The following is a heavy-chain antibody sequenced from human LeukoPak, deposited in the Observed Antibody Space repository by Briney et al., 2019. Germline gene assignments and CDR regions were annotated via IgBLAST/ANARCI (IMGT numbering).Heavy chain of an antibody. Sequence: PSETLSLTCTVSGGSISSSYYYWGWIRQPPGKGLEWIGTISYSGTTYYNPPLESRVTISVDTSRNQFSLKLTSVTAADTAVYYCARHKMGTTRLYYFDYWGQGTLATVSS. V-gene: IGHV4-39*01. D-gene: IGHD1-26*01. CDR3: ARHKMGTTRLYYFDY. CDR2: ISYSGTT. CDR1: GGSISSSYYY. J-gene: IGHJ4*02.